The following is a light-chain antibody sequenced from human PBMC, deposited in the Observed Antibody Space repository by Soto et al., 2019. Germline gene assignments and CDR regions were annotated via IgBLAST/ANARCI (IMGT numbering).Light chain of an antibody. CDR1: SSDVGSYNL. J-gene: IGLJ2*01. V-gene: IGLV2-23*01. CDR3: CSYAGSSTL. CDR2: EGS. Sequence: QSALTQPASVSGSPGQSITISCTGTSSDVGSYNLVSWYQQHPGKAPKLMIYEGSKRPSGVSNRFSGSKSGNTASLTISGLQAEDEADYCCCSYAGSSTLFGGGTKLTVL.